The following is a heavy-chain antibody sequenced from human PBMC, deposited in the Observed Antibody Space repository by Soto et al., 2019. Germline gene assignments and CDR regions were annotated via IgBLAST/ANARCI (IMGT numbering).Heavy chain of an antibody. J-gene: IGHJ4*02. V-gene: IGHV4-59*08. CDR2: IYYAGST. CDR1: GGSFSGYY. CDR3: ARRTVATDTFDY. D-gene: IGHD5-12*01. Sequence: SETLSLTCAVYGGSFSGYYWSWIRQPPGRGLEWIGFIYYAGSTKYNPSLNSRVTISVDTSKNQFSLTVTSVTAADTAVYYCARRTVATDTFDYPGQGTLVTLSS.